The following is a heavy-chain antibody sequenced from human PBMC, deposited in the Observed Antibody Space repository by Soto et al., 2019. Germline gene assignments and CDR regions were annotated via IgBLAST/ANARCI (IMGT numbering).Heavy chain of an antibody. CDR1: GGSISSYY. V-gene: IGHV4-59*01. CDR3: ARGSRPYYFAY. Sequence: SETLSLTCTVSGGSISSYYWSWIRQPPGKGLEWIGYIYYSGSTNYNPSLKSRVTISVDTSKNQFSLKLSSVTAADTAVYYCARGSRPYYFAYWGQGTLVTVSS. J-gene: IGHJ4*02. CDR2: IYYSGST.